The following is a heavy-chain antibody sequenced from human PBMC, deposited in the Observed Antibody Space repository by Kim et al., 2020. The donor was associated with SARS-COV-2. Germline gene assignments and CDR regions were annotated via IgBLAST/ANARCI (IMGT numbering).Heavy chain of an antibody. CDR1: GGSFSGYY. D-gene: IGHD3-10*01. J-gene: IGHJ4*02. CDR3: AREVGSEGSGSYTDY. CDR2: INHSGST. Sequence: SETLSLTCAVYGGSFSGYYWSWIRQPPGKGLEWIGEINHSGSTNYNPSLKSRVTISVDTSKNQFSLKLSSVTAADTAVYYCAREVGSEGSGSYTDYWGQG. V-gene: IGHV4-34*01.